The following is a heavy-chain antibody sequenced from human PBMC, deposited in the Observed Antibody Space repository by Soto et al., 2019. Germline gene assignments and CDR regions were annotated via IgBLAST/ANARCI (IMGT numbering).Heavy chain of an antibody. Sequence: GSLRLSCAASGLTFSIYAMSWVRQAPGKGLEWVSCISGSGGSTYYADSVKGRFTISRDNSKNTLHLQMNSLRAEDTAVYYCAKDFLGHSDWSKSFDYCGQGTVVTVSS. D-gene: IGHD3-9*01. V-gene: IGHV3-23*01. CDR1: GLTFSIYA. J-gene: IGHJ4*02. CDR2: ISGSGGST. CDR3: AKDFLGHSDWSKSFDY.